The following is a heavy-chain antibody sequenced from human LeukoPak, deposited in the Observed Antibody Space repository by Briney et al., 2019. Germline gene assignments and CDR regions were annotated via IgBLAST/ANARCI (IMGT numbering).Heavy chain of an antibody. D-gene: IGHD3-22*01. V-gene: IGHV1-2*02. CDR3: ASLRYYYDSSGHDY. CDR1: GYTFTGYY. CDR2: INPNSGGT. Sequence: WASVKVSCTASGYTFTGYYMHWVRQAPGQGLEWMGWINPNSGGTNYAQKFQGRVTMTRDTSISTAYMELSRLRSDDTAVYYCASLRYYYDSSGHDYWGQGTLVTVSS. J-gene: IGHJ4*02.